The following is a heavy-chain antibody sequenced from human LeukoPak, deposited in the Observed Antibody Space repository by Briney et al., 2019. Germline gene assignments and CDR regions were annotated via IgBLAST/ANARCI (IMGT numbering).Heavy chain of an antibody. CDR3: ARDKSLYSSRWYVNWFDP. J-gene: IGHJ5*02. CDR2: TYYRSKWYN. CDR1: GDSVSSNSAA. D-gene: IGHD6-13*01. V-gene: IGHV6-1*01. Sequence: SQTLSLTCAISGDSVSSNSAAWNWIRQSPSRGLEWLGRTYYRSKWYNDYAVSVKSRITINPDTSKNQFSLQLNSVTPEDTAVYYCARDKSLYSSRWYVNWFDPWGQGTLVTVSS.